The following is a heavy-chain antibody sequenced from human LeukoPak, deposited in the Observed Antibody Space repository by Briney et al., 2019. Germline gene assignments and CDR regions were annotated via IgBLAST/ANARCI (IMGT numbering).Heavy chain of an antibody. D-gene: IGHD3-22*01. CDR3: AKDPPRSRAIVDAFDI. V-gene: IGHV3-23*01. Sequence: GGPLRLSCAASGFTFSSYAMIWVRQAPGKGLEWVSVISNSGSSTDYADSAKGRFTISRDNSQNTLYLQMNSLRAEDTAVYYCAKDPPRSRAIVDAFDIWGQGTLVTVSS. CDR1: GFTFSSYA. CDR2: ISNSGSST. J-gene: IGHJ3*02.